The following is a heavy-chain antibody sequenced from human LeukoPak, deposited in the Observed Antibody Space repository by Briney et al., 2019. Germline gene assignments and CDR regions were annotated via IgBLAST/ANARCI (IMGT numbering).Heavy chain of an antibody. V-gene: IGHV3-21*01. CDR3: ARDRNSGYSGYAFDC. J-gene: IGHJ4*02. CDR2: ISTSSSYI. Sequence: GGSLRLSCAASGFTFSTNAMAWVRQAPGKGLEWVSSISTSSSYIYYADSVKGRFTISRDNAKNSLYLQMNSLRAEDTAVYYCARDRNSGYSGYAFDCWGQGTLVTVSS. CDR1: GFTFSTNA. D-gene: IGHD5-12*01.